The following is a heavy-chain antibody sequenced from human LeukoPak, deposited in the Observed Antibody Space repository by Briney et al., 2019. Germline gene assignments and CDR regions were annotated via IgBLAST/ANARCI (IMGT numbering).Heavy chain of an antibody. CDR3: ARGLGTIMITFGGVIVRSTFDY. CDR2: ISSSSSYI. V-gene: IGHV3-21*01. J-gene: IGHJ4*02. CDR1: GFTFSSYS. D-gene: IGHD3-16*02. Sequence: GGSLRLSCAASGFTFSSYSMNWVRQAPGKGLEWVSSISSSSSYIYYADSVKGRFTISRDNTKNSLYLQMNSLRAEDTAVYYCARGLGTIMITFGGVIVRSTFDYWGQGTLVTVSS.